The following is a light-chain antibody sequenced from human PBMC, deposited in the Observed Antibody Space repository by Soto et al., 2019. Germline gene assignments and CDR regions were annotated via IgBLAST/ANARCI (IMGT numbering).Light chain of an antibody. J-gene: IGLJ1*01. CDR1: TSNIGSNY. CDR3: ATWDDSLNGFYV. V-gene: IGLV1-47*01. CDR2: RNN. Sequence: QSVLTQPPSASGTPGQGVTISCSGSTSNIGSNYVYWYRQLPGTAPKLLIYRNNQRPSGVPDRFSGSKSGTSASLAISGLRSGDEADYFCATWDDSLNGFYVFGTGTKVTVL.